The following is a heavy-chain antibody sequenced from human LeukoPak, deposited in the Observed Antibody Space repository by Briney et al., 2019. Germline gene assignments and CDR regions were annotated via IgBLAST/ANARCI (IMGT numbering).Heavy chain of an antibody. CDR2: INPSDGST. V-gene: IGHV1-46*01. CDR3: ARDVVAEVGMLPTDSWFAP. CDR1: GYSFTTNY. D-gene: IGHD2-15*01. Sequence: RASVKVSCKATGYSFTTNYIHWMRQAPGRGLEWMGIINPSDGSTSSAQKFQGRVTMTSDTSTSTVYMELSSLTYDDTAVYYCARDVVAEVGMLPTDSWFAPWGRGTLVAVSS. J-gene: IGHJ5*02.